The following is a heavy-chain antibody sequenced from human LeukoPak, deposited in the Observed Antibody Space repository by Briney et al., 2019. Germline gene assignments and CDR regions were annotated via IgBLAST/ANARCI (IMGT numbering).Heavy chain of an antibody. Sequence: SETLSLTCSVSGGSISSYYWSWIRQPPGKGLEWIGYIYYSGSTNYNPSLKSRVTISVDTSKNQFSLKLSSVTAADTAVYYCASGFHGGSFVDYWGQGTLVTVSS. CDR2: IYYSGST. J-gene: IGHJ4*02. D-gene: IGHD2-15*01. CDR3: ASGFHGGSFVDY. CDR1: GGSISSYY. V-gene: IGHV4-59*01.